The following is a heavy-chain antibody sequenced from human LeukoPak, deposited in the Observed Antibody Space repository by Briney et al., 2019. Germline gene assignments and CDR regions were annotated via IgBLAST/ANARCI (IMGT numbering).Heavy chain of an antibody. CDR3: AGGRYDILTGYFRFDY. CDR1: GVSISSGGYY. V-gene: IGHV4-31*03. D-gene: IGHD3-9*01. Sequence: SQTLSLTCTVSGVSISSGGYYWNWIRQHPVKGLELIGHVYYSGTTYYNPSLKSRVTILKDTSQNQFSLKLHSVTVTDTAVYFCAGGRYDILTGYFRFDYWGQGTLVTVSS. J-gene: IGHJ4*02. CDR2: VYYSGTT.